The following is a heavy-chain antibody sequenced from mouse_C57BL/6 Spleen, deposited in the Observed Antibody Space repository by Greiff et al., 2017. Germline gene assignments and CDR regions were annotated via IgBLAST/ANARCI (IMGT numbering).Heavy chain of an antibody. CDR3: AREAKDYFDG. Sequence: EVQVVESGGGLVKPGGSLKLSCAASGFTFSDYGMHWVRQAPEKGLEWVAYISGGSSTTYYADTVKGRFTISRDNAKNTLFLQMTSLRSEDTAMYYCAREAKDYFDGWGQGTTLTVSS. J-gene: IGHJ2*01. CDR1: GFTFSDYG. D-gene: IGHD3-2*02. CDR2: ISGGSSTT. V-gene: IGHV5-17*01.